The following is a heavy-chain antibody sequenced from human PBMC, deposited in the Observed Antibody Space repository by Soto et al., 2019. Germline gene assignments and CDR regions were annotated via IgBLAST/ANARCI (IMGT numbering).Heavy chain of an antibody. D-gene: IGHD3-22*01. CDR1: EFTFSDYA. CDR3: ARAHYHDSSGPNGHAFDI. CDR2: ISDDGDKV. Sequence: GGSLRLSCAASEFTFSDYAMHWVRQAPGKGLEWVAVISDDGDKVFYADSMKDRLTISRDNSKSTLFLQLTSLGPEDTALYYCARAHYHDSSGPNGHAFDIWGQGTLVTVSS. J-gene: IGHJ3*02. V-gene: IGHV3-30-3*01.